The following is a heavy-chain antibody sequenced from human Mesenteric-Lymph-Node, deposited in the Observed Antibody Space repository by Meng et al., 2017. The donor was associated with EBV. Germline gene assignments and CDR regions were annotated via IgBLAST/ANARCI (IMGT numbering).Heavy chain of an antibody. CDR1: GYSITSYR. V-gene: IGHV4-59*01. CDR2: IYHSGST. J-gene: IGHJ3*01. CDR3: ARGDAAFDF. Sequence: VPLQESGPGVLKPSETLSLTCTVSGYSITSYRWSWIRQAPGKGLEWIGYIYHSGSTEYNPSLKSRVTLSVDTSKNQFSLNLTSVTAADTAVYYCARGDAAFDFWGQGTMVTVSS.